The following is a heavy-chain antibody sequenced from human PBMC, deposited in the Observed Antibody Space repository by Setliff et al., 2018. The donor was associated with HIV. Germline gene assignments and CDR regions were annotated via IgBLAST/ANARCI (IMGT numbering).Heavy chain of an antibody. V-gene: IGHV5-51*01. Sequence: GESLKISCKGSEDTFTKYWIGWVRQMPGKGLEYMGIIYAGDSDTRYSPSFQGQVTISADKSSSTAYLQWSTLKASYTAMYFCARQRDPDGFDIWGQGTMVTVSS. J-gene: IGHJ3*02. CDR3: ARQRDPDGFDI. CDR1: EDTFTKYW. CDR2: IYAGDSDT.